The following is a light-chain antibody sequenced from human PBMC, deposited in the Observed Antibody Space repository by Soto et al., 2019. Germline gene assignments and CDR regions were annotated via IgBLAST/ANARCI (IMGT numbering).Light chain of an antibody. CDR3: QQYGSSPVT. Sequence: EIVLTQSPGTLSLSPGERATLSCRASQSVGSSYLAWYQQKPGQAPRLLIYGASSRATGIPDRFSGSGSGTDFPLPLSRLEPEDLAVGYCQQYGSSPVTFGQGTKVEIK. V-gene: IGKV3-20*01. CDR1: QSVGSSY. J-gene: IGKJ1*01. CDR2: GAS.